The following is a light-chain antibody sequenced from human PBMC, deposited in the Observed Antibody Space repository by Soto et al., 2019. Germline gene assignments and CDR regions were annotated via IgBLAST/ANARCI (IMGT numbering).Light chain of an antibody. Sequence: AIRMTQSPSSLSASTGDRVTITCRASQGISSYLAWYQQKPGKAPKLLIYAASTLQSGVPSRFSGSGSGTDFTLTIICLQSEDFATYYCQQYYSYPCTFGQGTKVEIK. CDR1: QGISSY. J-gene: IGKJ1*01. CDR2: AAS. V-gene: IGKV1-8*01. CDR3: QQYYSYPCT.